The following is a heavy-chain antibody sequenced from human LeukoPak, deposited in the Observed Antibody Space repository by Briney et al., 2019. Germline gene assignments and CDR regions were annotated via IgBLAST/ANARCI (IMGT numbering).Heavy chain of an antibody. Sequence: GGSLRLSCAASGFTFSSYSMNWVRQAPGKRLEWVSYISSSSSTIYYADSVKGRFTISRDNAKNSLYLQMNSLRAEDTAVCYCARLTGTESVWFGDYWGQGTLVTVSS. V-gene: IGHV3-48*04. J-gene: IGHJ4*02. CDR3: ARLTGTESVWFGDY. CDR2: ISSSSSTI. CDR1: GFTFSSYS. D-gene: IGHD3-10*01.